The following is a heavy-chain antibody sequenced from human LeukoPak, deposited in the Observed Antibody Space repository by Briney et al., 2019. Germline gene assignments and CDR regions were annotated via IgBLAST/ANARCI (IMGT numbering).Heavy chain of an antibody. V-gene: IGHV1-24*01. CDR2: FDPKDGEK. Sequence: ASVKVSCKVSGYTLIAWSIHWVRQAPGRGLEWMGGFDPKDGEKIYEKKFQGRFTMTEDTSTDTAYMELSSLRSDDTAVYYCASGFAYQYFDSWGQGTLVTVSS. D-gene: IGHD2-2*01. J-gene: IGHJ4*02. CDR3: ASGFAYQYFDS. CDR1: GYTLIAWS.